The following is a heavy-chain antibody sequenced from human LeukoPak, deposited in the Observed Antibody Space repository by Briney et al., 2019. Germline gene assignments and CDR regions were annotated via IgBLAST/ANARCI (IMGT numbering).Heavy chain of an antibody. CDR3: ARAEELLDYFDY. Sequence: RSSETLSLTCTVSGGSISSYYWSWIRQPAGKGLEWIGRIYTSGSTNYNPSLKSRVTMSVDTSKNQFSLKLSSVTAADTAVYYGARAEELLDYFDYWGQGTLVTVSS. D-gene: IGHD1-26*01. CDR2: IYTSGST. V-gene: IGHV4-4*07. CDR1: GGSISSYY. J-gene: IGHJ4*02.